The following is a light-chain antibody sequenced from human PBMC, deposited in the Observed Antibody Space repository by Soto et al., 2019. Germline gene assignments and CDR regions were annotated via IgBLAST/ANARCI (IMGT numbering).Light chain of an antibody. J-gene: IGKJ4*01. CDR1: QSVGSN. Sequence: EIVMTQSPATLSVSPGERATLSCRASQSVGSNLAWYQQKPGQAPRLLIYGASIRATGIPARFSGSGSGTEFTLTISSLQSEDFAVYYCQQYNKWPPLTFGGGTKVEIK. V-gene: IGKV3-15*01. CDR3: QQYNKWPPLT. CDR2: GAS.